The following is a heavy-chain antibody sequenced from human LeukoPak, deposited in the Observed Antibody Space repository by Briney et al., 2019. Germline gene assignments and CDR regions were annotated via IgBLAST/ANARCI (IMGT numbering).Heavy chain of an antibody. Sequence: ASVKVSCTASGGTFSSYAISWVRQAPGQGLEWMGRIIPILGIANYAQKFQGRVTITADKSTSTAYMELSSLRSEDTAVYYCASGSSGWSSGMDVWGQGTTVTVSS. CDR1: GGTFSSYA. CDR3: ASGSSGWSSGMDV. V-gene: IGHV1-69*04. CDR2: IIPILGIA. D-gene: IGHD6-19*01. J-gene: IGHJ6*02.